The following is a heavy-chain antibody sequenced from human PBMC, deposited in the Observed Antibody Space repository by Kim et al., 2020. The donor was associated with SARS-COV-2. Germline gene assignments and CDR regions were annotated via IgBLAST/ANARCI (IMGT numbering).Heavy chain of an antibody. J-gene: IGHJ4*02. D-gene: IGHD3-10*01. V-gene: IGHV5-51*01. CDR1: GYSFSSYW. CDR3: ATLGNTMVRGVSD. CDR2: IWPGDSDT. Sequence: GESLKISCKGSGYSFSSYWIGWVRQMPGKGLEWMGIIWPGDSDTRYSPSFQGQVTISADKSISTAYLQWSSLKASDTAMYYCATLGNTMVRGVSDWGQGTLVTVSS.